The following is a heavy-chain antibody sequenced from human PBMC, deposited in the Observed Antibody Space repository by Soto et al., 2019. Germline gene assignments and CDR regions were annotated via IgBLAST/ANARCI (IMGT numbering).Heavy chain of an antibody. CDR1: EFTFSG. CDR3: VKDCTEQTNAFEV. CDR2: VSYDETYK. Sequence: QMQLVESGGGVVQPGASLRLSCVASEFTFSGMHWVRQAPGKGLGWVALVSYDETYKYYADSVKGRFTISRDNSKNTLYLQMSSLRPEDTAVYYCVKDCTEQTNAFEVWGQGTVVTVSS. J-gene: IGHJ3*01. V-gene: IGHV3-30*18.